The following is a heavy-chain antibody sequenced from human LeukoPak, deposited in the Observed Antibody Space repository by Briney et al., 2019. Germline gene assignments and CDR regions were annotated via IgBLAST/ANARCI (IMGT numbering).Heavy chain of an antibody. V-gene: IGHV3-15*01. J-gene: IGHJ3*02. Sequence: GGSLRLSCAASGFTFSNAWMSWVRQAPGKGLEWVGRIKSKTDGGTTDYAAPVKGRFTISRDDSKNTLYVQMNSLKTEDTAVYYCSTEGLHAGEWELPYDAFDIWGQGTMVTVSS. D-gene: IGHD1-26*01. CDR3: STEGLHAGEWELPYDAFDI. CDR1: GFTFSNAW. CDR2: IKSKTDGGTT.